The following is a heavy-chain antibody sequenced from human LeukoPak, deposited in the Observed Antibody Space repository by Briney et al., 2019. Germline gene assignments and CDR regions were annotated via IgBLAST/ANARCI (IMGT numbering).Heavy chain of an antibody. CDR2: ISGSGGST. D-gene: IGHD3-22*01. CDR1: GFTFSNAW. J-gene: IGHJ6*03. CDR3: AKDYYYDSSGLYYYYYYMDV. V-gene: IGHV3-23*01. Sequence: GGSLRLSCAASGFTFSNAWMSWVRQAPGKGLEWVSAISGSGGSTYYADSVKGRFTISRDNSKNTLYLQMNSLRAEDTAVYYCAKDYYYDSSGLYYYYYYMDVWGKGTTVTVSS.